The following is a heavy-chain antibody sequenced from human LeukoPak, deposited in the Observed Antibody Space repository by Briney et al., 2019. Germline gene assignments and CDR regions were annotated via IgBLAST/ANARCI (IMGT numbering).Heavy chain of an antibody. J-gene: IGHJ4*02. Sequence: SETLSLTCTVSGGSISPYYWSWIRQHPGKGLEWIGYIYYSGSTYYNPSLKSRVTISVDTSKNQFSLKLSSVTAADTAVYYCARGQLWFRTLDYWGQGTLVTVSS. D-gene: IGHD5-18*01. CDR2: IYYSGST. CDR3: ARGQLWFRTLDY. CDR1: GGSISPYY. V-gene: IGHV4-59*01.